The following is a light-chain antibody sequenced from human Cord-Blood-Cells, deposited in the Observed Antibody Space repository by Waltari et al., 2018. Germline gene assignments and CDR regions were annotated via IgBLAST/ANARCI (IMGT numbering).Light chain of an antibody. Sequence: VLPQRRSASGTPGQRVTTSRSGSCSNTGSNTVNRYQQLPGTAPNLLIYGNTTRPSGVPDRFSGSKSGTSASLAITGLQAEDEADYYCAACDGSLSGGVFGGGTKLTVL. V-gene: IGLV1-44*01. CDR2: GNT. CDR3: AACDGSLSGGV. J-gene: IGLJ2*01. CDR1: CSNTGSNT.